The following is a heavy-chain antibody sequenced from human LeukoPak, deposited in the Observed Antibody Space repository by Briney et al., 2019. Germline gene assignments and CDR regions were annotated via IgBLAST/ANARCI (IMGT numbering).Heavy chain of an antibody. V-gene: IGHV4-39*01. Sequence: SETLSLTCTVSGGSISSSGFYWGWIRQPPGKGLEWIGSIYYSGSTNYNPSLKSRVTISVDTSKNQFSLKLSSVTAADTAVYYCARHVAGTAMVSDGMDVWGQGTTVTVSS. J-gene: IGHJ6*02. D-gene: IGHD5-18*01. CDR1: GGSISSSGFY. CDR2: IYYSGST. CDR3: ARHVAGTAMVSDGMDV.